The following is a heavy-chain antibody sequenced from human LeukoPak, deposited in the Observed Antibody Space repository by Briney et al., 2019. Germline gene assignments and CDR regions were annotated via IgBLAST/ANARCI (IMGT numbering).Heavy chain of an antibody. Sequence: PDTLSVTRPVCGGCIRSYYWSWLRPPPGKGLEWIGYIYYSGSTNYNPSLKSRVTISVDTSKNQCSLKLSSVTAADTAVYYCARETATGYFDYWGQGDLVTVSP. CDR3: ARETATGYFDY. CDR2: IYYSGST. V-gene: IGHV4-59*01. J-gene: IGHJ4*02. CDR1: GGCIRSYY. D-gene: IGHD5-12*01.